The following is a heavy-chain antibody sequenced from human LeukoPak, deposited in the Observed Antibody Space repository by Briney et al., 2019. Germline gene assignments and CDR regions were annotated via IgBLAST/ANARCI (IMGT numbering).Heavy chain of an antibody. V-gene: IGHV4-59*01. Sequence: SETLSLTCTVSGGYISGYYWSWIRQPPGKGLDWIGYTYYSGSTYYNPSLKSRVTISVDTSKNQFSLKLNSVTAADTAVYYCARDEMGDVWGQGTTVTVSS. J-gene: IGHJ6*02. CDR3: ARDEMGDV. D-gene: IGHD2-8*01. CDR1: GGYISGYY. CDR2: TYYSGST.